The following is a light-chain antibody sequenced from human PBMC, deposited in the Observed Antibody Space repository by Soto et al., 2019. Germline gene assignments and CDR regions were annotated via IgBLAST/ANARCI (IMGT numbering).Light chain of an antibody. J-gene: IGLJ3*02. Sequence: QSALTQHASVSGSPGQSITISCTGTTSDIGNNEYVSWYQQHPGKAPQLIIYEVVNRPSGVSNRFSVSKSGNTASLTISGLQAEDEADYYCSSYTPTTWVFGGGTKVTVL. V-gene: IGLV2-14*01. CDR1: TSDIGNNEY. CDR3: SSYTPTTWV. CDR2: EVV.